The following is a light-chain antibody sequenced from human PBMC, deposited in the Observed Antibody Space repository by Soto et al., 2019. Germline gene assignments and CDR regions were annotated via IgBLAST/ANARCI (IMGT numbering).Light chain of an antibody. CDR2: DTS. V-gene: IGKV3-20*01. CDR3: QQYGTSEII. Sequence: EIVLTQSPGTLSLSPGERATLSCRASQTLSNSFIAWYRQKPGQAPRLLIYDTSSRATGVPDRYSASGSGTDFTLTISRLEPEDFAAFFCQQYGTSEIIFGQGTRLEIK. J-gene: IGKJ5*01. CDR1: QTLSNSF.